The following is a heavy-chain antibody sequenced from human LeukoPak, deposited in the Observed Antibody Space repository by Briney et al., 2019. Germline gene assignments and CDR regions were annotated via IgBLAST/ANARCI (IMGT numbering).Heavy chain of an antibody. J-gene: IGHJ4*02. CDR1: GGTFSSYA. CDR2: IIPIFGTA. D-gene: IGHD2-2*02. CDR3: ARDTGGHCSSTSCYTPYFDY. V-gene: IGHV1-69*01. Sequence: SVKVSCKASGGTFSSYAISWVRQAPGQGLEWMGGIIPIFGTANYAQKFRGRVTITADESTSTAYMELSSLRSEDTAVYYCARDTGGHCSSTSCYTPYFDYWGQGTLVTVSS.